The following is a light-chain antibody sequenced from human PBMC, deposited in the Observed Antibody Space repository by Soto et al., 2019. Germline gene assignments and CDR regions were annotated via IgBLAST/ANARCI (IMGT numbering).Light chain of an antibody. J-gene: IGKJ3*01. V-gene: IGKV1-39*01. CDR2: AAS. Sequence: DIQMTQSPSSLSASVGDRVTITCRASQSISSYLNWYQQKPGKAPKLLIYAASSLQSGVPSRFSGSGSGTDFTLTISSLQPEDVATYYCQQSYSIPVTFGPGTKVDIK. CDR3: QQSYSIPVT. CDR1: QSISSY.